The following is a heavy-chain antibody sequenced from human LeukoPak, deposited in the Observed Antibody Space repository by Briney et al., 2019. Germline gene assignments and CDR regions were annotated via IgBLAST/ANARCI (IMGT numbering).Heavy chain of an antibody. J-gene: IGHJ4*02. CDR1: AFTFSRYA. D-gene: IGHD2-8*01. CDR2: ITSSGDDA. Sequence: AGGSLRLSCEASAFTFSRYAMAWVRQAPGKGPDWVSSITSSGDDAYYADSVKGRFTISRDNSNNMVYLQMNGLRAEDTAVYYCAKNAPPSWGQGTLVTVSS. V-gene: IGHV3-23*01. CDR3: AKNAPPS.